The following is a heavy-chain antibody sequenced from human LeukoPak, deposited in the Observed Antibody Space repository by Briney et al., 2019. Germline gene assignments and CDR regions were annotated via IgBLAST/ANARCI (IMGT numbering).Heavy chain of an antibody. CDR3: ARGRHRVYYYSYMDV. V-gene: IGHV3-30*03. CDR2: ISYDGSNK. Sequence: PGGSLRLSCAASGFTFSSYGMHWVRQAPGKGLEWVAVISYDGSNKYYADSVKGRFTISRDNSKNTLYLQMNSLRAEDTAVYYCARGRHRVYYYSYMDVWGKGTTVTVSS. J-gene: IGHJ6*03. CDR1: GFTFSSYG.